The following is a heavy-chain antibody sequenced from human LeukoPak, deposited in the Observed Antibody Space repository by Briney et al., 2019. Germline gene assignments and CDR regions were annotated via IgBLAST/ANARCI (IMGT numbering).Heavy chain of an antibody. Sequence: PGGSLRLSCAASGFTFSSHSMNWVRQAPGKGLEWVSYISSSSSTIYYADSVKGRFTISRDNAKNSLYLQMNSLRAEDTAVYYCASRADGLAAAGTAVDYWGQGTLVTVSS. J-gene: IGHJ4*02. CDR1: GFTFSSHS. V-gene: IGHV3-48*01. D-gene: IGHD6-13*01. CDR3: ASRADGLAAAGTAVDY. CDR2: ISSSSSTI.